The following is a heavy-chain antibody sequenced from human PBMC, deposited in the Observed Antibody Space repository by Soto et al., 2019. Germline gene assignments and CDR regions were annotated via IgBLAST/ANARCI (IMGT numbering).Heavy chain of an antibody. CDR3: ASATVVTATFDF. J-gene: IGHJ4*02. Sequence: EVQLVESGGGLDKHGGSLTLSCAASGFAFRSYNMNWVRQAPGKGLEWVASISSGSSNIYYADSVKGRFTISRDNAKNSLYLQMDSLRAEDSAVYYCASATVVTATFDFLGQGTLVTVSS. CDR2: ISSGSSNI. V-gene: IGHV3-21*01. D-gene: IGHD2-21*02. CDR1: GFAFRSYN.